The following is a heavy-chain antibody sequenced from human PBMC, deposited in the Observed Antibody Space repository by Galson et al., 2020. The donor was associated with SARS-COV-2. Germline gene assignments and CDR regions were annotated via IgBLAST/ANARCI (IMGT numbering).Heavy chain of an antibody. Sequence: SETLSLTCTVSGGSISSYYWSWIRQPPGKGLEWIGNIYYSGSTNYDPSLKNRVTISVDTSKNQFSLKVSSVTAADTAVYYCARGRGYSSDWKNYYYMDVWGKGTTVTVSS. CDR2: IYYSGST. CDR3: ARGRGYSSDWKNYYYMDV. J-gene: IGHJ6*03. CDR1: GGSISSYY. D-gene: IGHD6-19*01. V-gene: IGHV4-59*01.